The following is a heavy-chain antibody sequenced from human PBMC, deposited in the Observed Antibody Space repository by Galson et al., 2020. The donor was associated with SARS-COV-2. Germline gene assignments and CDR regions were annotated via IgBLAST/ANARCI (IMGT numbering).Heavy chain of an antibody. V-gene: IGHV3-30*04. CDR2: ISYDGSNK. CDR3: ARGGSHAVRFDY. CDR1: GFTFSSYA. Sequence: GGSLRLSCAASGFTFSSYAMHWVRQAPGKGLEWVAVISYDGSNKYYADSVKGRFTISRDNSKNTLYLQMNSLRAEDTAVYYCARGGSHAVRFDYWGQGTLVTVSS. D-gene: IGHD3-10*01. J-gene: IGHJ4*02.